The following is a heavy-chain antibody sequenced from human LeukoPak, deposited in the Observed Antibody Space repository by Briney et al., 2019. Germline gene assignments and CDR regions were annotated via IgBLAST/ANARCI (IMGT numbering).Heavy chain of an antibody. J-gene: IGHJ4*02. D-gene: IGHD2-15*01. CDR1: GFTFSSYS. CDR2: ISSSSSYI. Sequence: PGGSLRLSCAASGFTFSSYSMNWVRQAPGKRLEWVSSISSSSSYIYNADSVKGRFTISRDNSKNTLYLQMNSLRAEDTAVYYCAKGVVVVAATPYFDYWGQGTLVTVSS. V-gene: IGHV3-21*04. CDR3: AKGVVVVAATPYFDY.